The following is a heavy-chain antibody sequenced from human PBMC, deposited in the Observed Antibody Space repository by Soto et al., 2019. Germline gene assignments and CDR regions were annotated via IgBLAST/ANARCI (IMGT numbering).Heavy chain of an antibody. V-gene: IGHV5-51*01. CDR3: AAGSTVTPERYYCYGMDV. D-gene: IGHD4-4*01. CDR1: GYSFNNYW. J-gene: IGHJ6*02. Sequence: GESLKISCKGSGYSFNNYWIAWVRHMPGKGLEWMGIIQPGDSDTRYSPSFQGQVTISANKSISTAYMQWSSLKASDTGMYYCAAGSTVTPERYYCYGMDVWAQGSTVPGS. CDR2: IQPGDSDT.